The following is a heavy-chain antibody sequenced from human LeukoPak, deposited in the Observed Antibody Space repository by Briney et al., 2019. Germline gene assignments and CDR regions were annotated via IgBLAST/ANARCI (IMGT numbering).Heavy chain of an antibody. CDR2: INPNNGGT. Sequence: ASVKVSCKASGYTFTGYYMHWVRQAPGQGLEWMGWINPNNGGTIYAQKFQGRVTMTRDTPISTAYMELTILRSDDTAVYYCARDRQGDFDYWGQGTLVTVSS. CDR3: ARDRQGDFDY. J-gene: IGHJ4*02. CDR1: GYTFTGYY. V-gene: IGHV1-2*02.